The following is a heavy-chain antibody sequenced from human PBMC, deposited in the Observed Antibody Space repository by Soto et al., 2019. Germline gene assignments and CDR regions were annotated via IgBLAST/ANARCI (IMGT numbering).Heavy chain of an antibody. CDR1: GFTFNNYA. V-gene: IGHV3-23*01. J-gene: IGHJ4*02. Sequence: EVQLLESGGGLVQPGGSLRLSCAASGFTFNNYAMSWVRQAPGKGLEWVSGLSGSGGSTYYADSVKGRFTISRDNSKNTLYLQMKSLGAEDTAVYYWAKVQALYVGGFDYWGQGTLVTVSS. D-gene: IGHD2-8*01. CDR2: LSGSGGST. CDR3: AKVQALYVGGFDY.